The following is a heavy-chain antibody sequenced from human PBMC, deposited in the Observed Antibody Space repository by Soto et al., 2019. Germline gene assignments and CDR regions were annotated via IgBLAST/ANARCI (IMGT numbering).Heavy chain of an antibody. J-gene: IGHJ4*02. V-gene: IGHV1-3*01. CDR3: ARSGYCGGDCYALYYFDY. CDR2: INAGNGNT. D-gene: IGHD2-21*02. CDR1: GYTFTSYA. Sequence: SVKVSCKASGYTFTSYAMHWVRQAPGQRLEWMGWINAGNGNTKYSQKFQGRVTITRDTSASTAYMELSSLRSEDTAVYYCARSGYCGGDCYALYYFDYWGQGTLVTVS.